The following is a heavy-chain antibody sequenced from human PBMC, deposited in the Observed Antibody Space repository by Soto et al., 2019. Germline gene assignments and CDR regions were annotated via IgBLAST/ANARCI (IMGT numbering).Heavy chain of an antibody. D-gene: IGHD3-10*02. CDR3: ARVLGSGGYFDY. CDR2: IYHSGST. Sequence: SETLSLTCAVSGGSISSGGYSWSWIRQPPGKGLEWIGYIYHSGSTYYNPSLKSRVTISVDRSKNQFSLKLSSVTVADTAVYYCARVLGSGGYFDYWGQGTLVTVSS. V-gene: IGHV4-30-2*01. CDR1: GGSISSGGYS. J-gene: IGHJ4*02.